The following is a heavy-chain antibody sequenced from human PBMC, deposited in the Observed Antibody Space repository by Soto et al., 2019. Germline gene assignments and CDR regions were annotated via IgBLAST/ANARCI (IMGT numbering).Heavy chain of an antibody. D-gene: IGHD3-9*01. CDR1: GGSFSGYY. J-gene: IGHJ4*02. Sequence: QVQLQQWGAGLLKPSETLSLTCVVYGGSFSGYYWNWIRQPPGKGLEWIGEINHSGSTNYNPSLKSRVTISVDTSQNQSSLKLSSVTGADTAVYYCARGVRGNYDILTGYYRYYFDYWGQGTLVTVSS. V-gene: IGHV4-34*01. CDR3: ARGVRGNYDILTGYYRYYFDY. CDR2: INHSGST.